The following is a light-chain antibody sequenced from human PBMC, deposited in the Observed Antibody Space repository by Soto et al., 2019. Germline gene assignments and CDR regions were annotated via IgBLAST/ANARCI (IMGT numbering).Light chain of an antibody. J-gene: IGLJ2*01. CDR1: SSDVGSYNL. Sequence: SALTQPASVSGSPGQSITISCTGTSSDVGSYNLVSWYQQHPGKAPKLMIYEVSKRPAGVSNRFSGSKSGNTASLTISGLQAEDEADYYCCSYAGSSTLVFGGWTKLTVL. V-gene: IGLV2-23*02. CDR3: CSYAGSSTLV. CDR2: EVS.